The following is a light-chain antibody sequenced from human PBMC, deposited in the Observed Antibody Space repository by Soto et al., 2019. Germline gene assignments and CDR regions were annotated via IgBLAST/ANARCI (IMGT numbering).Light chain of an antibody. V-gene: IGLV1-44*01. CDR1: SSNIGSNT. Sequence: QSVLTQPPSASGTPGQRVTISCSGSSSNIGSNTVTWYQQLPGTAPKLLIYSNNQRPSGVPDRFSGSKSGTSASLAISGLQSEDEADYYCAAWDDSLNGWVFGGGTKRTVL. CDR3: AAWDDSLNGWV. J-gene: IGLJ3*02. CDR2: SNN.